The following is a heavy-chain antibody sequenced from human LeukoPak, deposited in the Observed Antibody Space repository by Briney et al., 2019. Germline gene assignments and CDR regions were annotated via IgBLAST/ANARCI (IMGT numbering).Heavy chain of an antibody. CDR3: ARVPQYSSSWSHFDY. Sequence: GASVKVSCKASGGTFSSYAISWVRQAPGQGLEWMGRIIPILGIANYAQKFQGRVTITADKSTSTAYMELSSLRSEDTAVYYCARVPQYSSSWSHFDYWGQGTLVTVSS. CDR1: GGTFSSYA. D-gene: IGHD6-13*01. J-gene: IGHJ4*02. CDR2: IIPILGIA. V-gene: IGHV1-69*04.